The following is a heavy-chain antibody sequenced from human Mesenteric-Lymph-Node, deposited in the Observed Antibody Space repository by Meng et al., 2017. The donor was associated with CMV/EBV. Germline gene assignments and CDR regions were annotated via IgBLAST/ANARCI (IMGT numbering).Heavy chain of an antibody. J-gene: IGHJ4*02. Sequence: ETLSLTCVVSGFTDSITHMSWVRQAQGRGLEWVSVICSGETPQYANFVKGRFTISRDSSKNTVYLEMNNLRAEDTALYYCAVGHDSRKVAYWGRGTLVTVSS. CDR1: GFTDSITH. CDR3: AVGHDSRKVAY. V-gene: IGHV3-53*01. D-gene: IGHD3-3*01. CDR2: ICSGETP.